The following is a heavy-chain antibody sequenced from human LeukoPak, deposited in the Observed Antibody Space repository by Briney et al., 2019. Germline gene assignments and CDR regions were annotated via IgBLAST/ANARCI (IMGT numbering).Heavy chain of an antibody. D-gene: IGHD6-19*01. CDR2: IYTSGST. CDR3: AGVPYSSGWFDY. J-gene: IGHJ4*02. CDR1: GGSISSYY. Sequence: PSETLSLTCTVSGGSISSYYWSWIRQPAGKGLEWIGRIYTSGSTNYNPSLKSRVTISVDTSKNQFSLKLSSVTAADTAVYYCAGVPYSSGWFDYWGQGTLVTVSS. V-gene: IGHV4-4*07.